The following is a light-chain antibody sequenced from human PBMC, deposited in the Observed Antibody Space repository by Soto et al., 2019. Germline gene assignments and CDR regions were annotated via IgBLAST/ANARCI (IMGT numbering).Light chain of an antibody. J-gene: IGKJ3*01. V-gene: IGKV1-5*01. Sequence: DIRMTQSPSTLSASVGDRVTITCRASQNMYTRLAWYQHKPGKAPKLLISGASTLESGVPSRFSGSGSGTEFTLTITGLQPDDFATYYCQHYNYYFGPGTKVDIK. CDR2: GAS. CDR3: QHYNYY. CDR1: QNMYTR.